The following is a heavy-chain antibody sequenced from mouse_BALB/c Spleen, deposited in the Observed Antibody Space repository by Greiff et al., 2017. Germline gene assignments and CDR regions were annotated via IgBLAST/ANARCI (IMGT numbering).Heavy chain of an antibody. CDR2: ISSGGSYT. Sequence: EVKLMESGGGLVKPGGSLKLSCAASGFTFSSYAMSWVRQTPEKRLEWVATISSGGSYTYYPDSVKGRFTISRDNAKNTLYLQMSSLRSEDTAMYYCARQGYDGYYYFDYWGQGTTLTVSS. V-gene: IGHV5-9-3*01. J-gene: IGHJ2*01. CDR1: GFTFSSYA. CDR3: ARQGYDGYYYFDY. D-gene: IGHD2-3*01.